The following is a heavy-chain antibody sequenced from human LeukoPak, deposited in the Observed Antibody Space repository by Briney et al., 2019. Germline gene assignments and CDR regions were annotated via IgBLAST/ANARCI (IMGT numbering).Heavy chain of an antibody. CDR3: AKYPNPYCSSTRCYVYFDC. D-gene: IGHD2-2*01. V-gene: IGHV3-30*02. Sequence: PGGSLRLSCTASGFTFSSYGMYWVRQAPGKGLEWVAFIRYDGSNKHYADSVKGRFTISRDNSKNTLYLQMNSLRAEDTAVYYCAKYPNPYCSSTRCYVYFDCWGQGTLVTVSS. CDR1: GFTFSSYG. J-gene: IGHJ4*02. CDR2: IRYDGSNK.